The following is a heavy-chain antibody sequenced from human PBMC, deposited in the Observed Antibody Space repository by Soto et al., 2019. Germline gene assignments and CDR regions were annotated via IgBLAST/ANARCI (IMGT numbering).Heavy chain of an antibody. CDR2: ISSSGSTI. CDR3: ARSHFNRGSSTSCYDY. D-gene: IGHD2-2*01. V-gene: IGHV3-48*03. CDR1: GFTFSSYE. Sequence: GGSLRLSCAASGFTFSSYEMNWVRQAPGKGLEWVSYISSSGSTIYYADSVKGRFTISRDNAKNSLYLQMNSLRAEDTAVYYCARSHFNRGSSTSCYDYWGQGTLVTVSS. J-gene: IGHJ4*02.